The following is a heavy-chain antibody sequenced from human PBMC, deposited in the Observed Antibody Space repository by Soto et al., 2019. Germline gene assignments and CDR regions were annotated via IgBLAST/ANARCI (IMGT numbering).Heavy chain of an antibody. D-gene: IGHD2-15*01. Sequence: GGSLRLSCAASGFTFSSYGMHWVRQAPGKGLEWVAVISYDGSNKYYADSVKGRFTISRDNSKNTLYLQMNSLRAEDTAVYYCAKAGRSGYYYYYGMDVWGQGTTVTVSS. V-gene: IGHV3-30*18. CDR2: ISYDGSNK. J-gene: IGHJ6*02. CDR3: AKAGRSGYYYYYGMDV. CDR1: GFTFSSYG.